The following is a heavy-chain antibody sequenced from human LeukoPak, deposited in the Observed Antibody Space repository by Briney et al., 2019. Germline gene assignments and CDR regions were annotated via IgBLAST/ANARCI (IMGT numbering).Heavy chain of an antibody. CDR1: GYSFASYW. J-gene: IGHJ5*02. CDR3: ARGAVLGTLNWFDP. CDR2: IYPGDSDT. Sequence: GESLKISCKGSGYSFASYWIVWVRQMPGKGLEWMGAIYPGDSDTRYSPSFQGQVTISTDKSINTAYLQWSSLKASDTAMYYCARGAVLGTLNWFDPWGQGTLVTVSS. V-gene: IGHV5-51*01. D-gene: IGHD6-19*01.